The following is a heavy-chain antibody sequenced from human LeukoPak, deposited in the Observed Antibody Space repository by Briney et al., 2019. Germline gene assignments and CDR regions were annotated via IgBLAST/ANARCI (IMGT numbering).Heavy chain of an antibody. CDR2: IYFSEA. V-gene: IGHV4-39*01. J-gene: IGHJ3*02. CDR1: GGSSSETTYY. D-gene: IGHD3-22*01. CDR3: ASPSKLVISRGGFDI. Sequence: PSETLSLTCTVSGGSSSETTYYWTWIRQPPGKGLEGIASIYFSEAKYNPSLHRRVTISGDTSQNQFSLKLSSVPAADTAVYYCASPSKLVISRGGFDIWGQGTVVTVSA.